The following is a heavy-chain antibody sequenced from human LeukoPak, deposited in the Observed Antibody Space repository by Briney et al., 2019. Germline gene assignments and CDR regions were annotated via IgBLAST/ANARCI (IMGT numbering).Heavy chain of an antibody. Sequence: GGSLRLSCAASGFTFSSYAMSWVRQAPGKGLEWVSAISGSGGSTYYAGSVKGRFTISRDNSKNTLYLQMNSLRAGDTAVYYCATKGDCSGGSCYHLDYWGQGTLVTVSS. D-gene: IGHD2-15*01. CDR1: GFTFSSYA. CDR2: ISGSGGST. J-gene: IGHJ4*02. CDR3: ATKGDCSGGSCYHLDY. V-gene: IGHV3-23*01.